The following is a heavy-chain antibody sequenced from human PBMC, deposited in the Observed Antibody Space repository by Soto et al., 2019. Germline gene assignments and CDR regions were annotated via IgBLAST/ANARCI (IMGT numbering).Heavy chain of an antibody. J-gene: IGHJ4*02. CDR3: TRDRVPDGIYSFDY. D-gene: IGHD2-15*01. Sequence: QLLESGGDLVQPGGSLRLSCAASGFSFSDYSMNWVRQAPGKGLEWVSFIDRSGTTTYYRDSVKGRFTIFKDKSMNTVYLQMNSLTVEDAAVYYCTRDRVPDGIYSFDYWGQGALVTVSS. CDR2: IDRSGTTT. CDR1: GFSFSDYS. V-gene: IGHV3-23*03.